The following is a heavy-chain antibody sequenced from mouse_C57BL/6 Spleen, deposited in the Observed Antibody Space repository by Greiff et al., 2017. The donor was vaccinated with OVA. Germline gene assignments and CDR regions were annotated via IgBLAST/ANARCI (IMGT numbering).Heavy chain of an antibody. CDR2: INPGSGGT. Sequence: VQLQESGAELVRPGTSVKVSCKASGYAFTNYLIEWVKQRPGQGLEWIGVINPGSGGTNYNEKFKGKATLTADKSSSTAYMQLSSLTSEDSAVYFCARPAYYGSSYDPLDYWGQGTTLTVSS. CDR1: GYAFTNYL. CDR3: ARPAYYGSSYDPLDY. V-gene: IGHV1-54*01. J-gene: IGHJ2*01. D-gene: IGHD1-1*01.